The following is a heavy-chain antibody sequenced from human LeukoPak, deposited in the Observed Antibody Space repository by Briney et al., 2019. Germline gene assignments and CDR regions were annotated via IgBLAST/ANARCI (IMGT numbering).Heavy chain of an antibody. J-gene: IGHJ4*02. CDR3: ARDLAMAGRDLDY. CDR1: GFTFSSYG. D-gene: IGHD6-19*01. V-gene: IGHV3-23*01. CDR2: ISGSGGNT. Sequence: GGSLRLSCAASGFTFSSYGMSWVRQAPGKGLEWVSSISGSGGNTYYADSVKGRFTISRDNSKNTLLLHMNSLRAEDTAVYYCARDLAMAGRDLDYWGQGTLVTVSS.